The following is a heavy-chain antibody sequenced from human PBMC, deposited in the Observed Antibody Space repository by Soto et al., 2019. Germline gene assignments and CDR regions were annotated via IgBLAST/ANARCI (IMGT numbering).Heavy chain of an antibody. V-gene: IGHV3-74*01. J-gene: IGHJ6*02. CDR2: INSDGGGA. CDR3: ARGLKNYYGMDV. Sequence: EVQLVESGGGLVQPGGSLRLSCAASGFTFSSYWMHWVRQAPGKGLVWVSRINSDGGGAYYADPVKGRFTISRDNAKNTVYLQMNSLRAEDTALYYCARGLKNYYGMDVWGQGTTVTVSS. CDR1: GFTFSSYW.